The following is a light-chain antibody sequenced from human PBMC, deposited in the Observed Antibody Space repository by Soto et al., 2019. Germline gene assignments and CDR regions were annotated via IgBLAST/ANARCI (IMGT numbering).Light chain of an antibody. Sequence: QSVLTQPPSVSGAPGQRVTISCSGSSSNIGAGHDVHWYQQLPGTAPKLLIYGNINRPSGVPDRFSGSKSGTSASLAITGLHAEDEADYYCQSYDSSLGGRVFGGGTKVTVL. CDR3: QSYDSSLGGRV. CDR2: GNI. J-gene: IGLJ3*02. V-gene: IGLV1-40*01. CDR1: SSNIGAGHD.